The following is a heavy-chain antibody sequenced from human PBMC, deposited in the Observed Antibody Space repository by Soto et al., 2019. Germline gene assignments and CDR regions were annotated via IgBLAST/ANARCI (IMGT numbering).Heavy chain of an antibody. Sequence: EVQLLESGGGLVQPGGSLRLSCAASGFTFSSYAMSWVRQAPGKGLEWVSAISGSGGSTYYADSVKGRFTISRDNSKNTLYLQMNSLRAEDTAVYYCAKDPLHSRGWCWDWFDPWGQGTLVTVSS. J-gene: IGHJ5*02. D-gene: IGHD6-19*01. CDR2: ISGSGGST. CDR1: GFTFSSYA. CDR3: AKDPLHSRGWCWDWFDP. V-gene: IGHV3-23*01.